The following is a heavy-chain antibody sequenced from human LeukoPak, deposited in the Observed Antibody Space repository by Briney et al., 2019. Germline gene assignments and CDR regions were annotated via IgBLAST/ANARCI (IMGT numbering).Heavy chain of an antibody. V-gene: IGHV4-34*01. D-gene: IGHD1-26*01. CDR1: GGSFSGYY. CDR2: INHSGST. CDR3: ARGLGSYDAFDI. J-gene: IGHJ3*02. Sequence: SETLSLTCAVYGGSFSGYYWSWIRQPPGKGLEWIGEINHSGSTNYNPSLKSRVTIPVDTSKNQFSLKLSSVTAADTAVYYCARGLGSYDAFDIWGQGTMVTVSS.